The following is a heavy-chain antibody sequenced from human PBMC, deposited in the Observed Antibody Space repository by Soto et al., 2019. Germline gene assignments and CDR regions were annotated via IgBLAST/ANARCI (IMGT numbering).Heavy chain of an antibody. CDR1: GYTFTSYA. V-gene: IGHV1-18*01. CDR2: ISAYTGKA. D-gene: IGHD2-8*01. CDR3: AIDHPLYGTKGVCDPPGGYYYYGMDV. J-gene: IGHJ6*02. Sequence: ASVKVSCKASGYTFTSYAISWVRQAPGQGLEWMGWISAYTGKANYAQKLQGRVTMTTDTSTSTAYMELRSLRSDDTAVYYCAIDHPLYGTKGVCDPPGGYYYYGMDVWGQGTTVTVSS.